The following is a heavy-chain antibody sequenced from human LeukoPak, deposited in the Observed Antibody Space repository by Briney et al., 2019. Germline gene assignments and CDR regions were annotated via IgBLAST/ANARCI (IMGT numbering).Heavy chain of an antibody. J-gene: IGHJ6*02. Sequence: SETLSLTCTVSGGSISGYYWNWIRQPPGKGLEYIGYIHYSGNTNYNPSLKIRVTISVDTSKNQFSLRLSSVTAADTGVYYCTRQSEFYYNGMDVWGQGTTVTVSS. CDR3: TRQSEFYYNGMDV. CDR1: GGSISGYY. V-gene: IGHV4-59*08. CDR2: IHYSGNT. D-gene: IGHD3-10*01.